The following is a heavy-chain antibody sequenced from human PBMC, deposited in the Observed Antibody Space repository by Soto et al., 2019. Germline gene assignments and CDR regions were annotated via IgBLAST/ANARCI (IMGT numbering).Heavy chain of an antibody. D-gene: IGHD2-2*01. V-gene: IGHV1-46*01. Sequence: GASVKVSCKTSGYTFTSYYMHWVRQAPGQGLEWVGIINPSGGSTTYAQKFQGRVTMTRDTSTSTIYMELSSLRSEDTAVYYCASSRERGPLVQAVMMGCFDTWGQGTLATVSS. CDR1: GYTFTSYY. CDR2: INPSGGST. CDR3: ASSRERGPLVQAVMMGCFDT. J-gene: IGHJ5*02.